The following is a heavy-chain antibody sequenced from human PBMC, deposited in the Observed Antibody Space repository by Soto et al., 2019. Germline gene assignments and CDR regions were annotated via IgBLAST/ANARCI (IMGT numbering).Heavy chain of an antibody. CDR3: AKSGYYYGSGSHFDP. CDR2: ISGSGGST. V-gene: IGHV3-23*01. Sequence: PGGSLRLSCAASGFTFSSYAMSWVRQAPGKGLEWVSAISGSGGSTYYADSVKGRLTISRDNSKNTLYLQMNSLRAEDTAVYYCAKSGYYYGSGSHFDPWGQGTLVTVSS. CDR1: GFTFSSYA. J-gene: IGHJ5*02. D-gene: IGHD3-10*01.